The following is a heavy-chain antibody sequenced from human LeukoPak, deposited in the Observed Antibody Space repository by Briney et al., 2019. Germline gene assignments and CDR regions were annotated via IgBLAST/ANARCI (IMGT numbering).Heavy chain of an antibody. V-gene: IGHV1-69*05. Sequence: ASVKVSCKASGGTFSSYAISWVRQAPGQGLEWMGGIIPIFGTANYAQKFQGRVTITTDESTSTAYMELSSLRSEDTAVYYCARIITMVRGVIITWGQGTLVTVSS. J-gene: IGHJ5*02. CDR2: IIPIFGTA. CDR1: GGTFSSYA. D-gene: IGHD3-10*01. CDR3: ARIITMVRGVIIT.